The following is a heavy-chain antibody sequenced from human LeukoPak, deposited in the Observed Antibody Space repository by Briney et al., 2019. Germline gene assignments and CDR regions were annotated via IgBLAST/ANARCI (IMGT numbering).Heavy chain of an antibody. V-gene: IGHV1-2*02. Sequence: GASVKVSCKASGYTFTGYYMHWVRQAPGQGLEWMGWINPNSGGTNYAQKFQGRVTMTRDTSISTAYMELSRLRSDDTAVYYCARDRRYCSSTSCYPREAFDIWGQGTMVTVSS. CDR1: GYTFTGYY. J-gene: IGHJ3*02. D-gene: IGHD2-2*01. CDR2: INPNSGGT. CDR3: ARDRRYCSSTSCYPREAFDI.